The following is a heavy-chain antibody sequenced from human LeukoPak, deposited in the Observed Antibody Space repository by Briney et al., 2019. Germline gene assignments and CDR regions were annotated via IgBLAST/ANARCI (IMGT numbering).Heavy chain of an antibody. CDR1: GGSFSGYY. J-gene: IGHJ4*02. CDR2: INHSGST. Sequence: SETLSLTCAVYGGSFSGYYWSWLRQPPGKGLEWIGEINHSGSTNYNPSLRSRLTISVDTSKNQFSLKLSSVTAPDTAVYYCARGGQYYDILTGYYTGRVPFDYWGQGTLVTVSS. D-gene: IGHD3-9*01. V-gene: IGHV4-34*01. CDR3: ARGGQYYDILTGYYTGRVPFDY.